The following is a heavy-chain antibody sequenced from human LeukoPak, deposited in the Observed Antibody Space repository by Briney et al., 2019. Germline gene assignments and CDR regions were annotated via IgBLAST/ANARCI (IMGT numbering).Heavy chain of an antibody. CDR1: GYTLTELS. CDR3: ATSPIRYCSGGSCYSGVPDFQH. V-gene: IGHV1-24*01. CDR2: FDPEDGET. Sequence: ASVKVSCKVSGYTLTELSMHWVRQAPGEGLEWMGGFDPEDGETIYAQKVQGRVTMTEDTSTDTAYMELSSLRSEDTAVYYCATSPIRYCSGGSCYSGVPDFQHWGQGTLVTVSS. D-gene: IGHD2-15*01. J-gene: IGHJ1*01.